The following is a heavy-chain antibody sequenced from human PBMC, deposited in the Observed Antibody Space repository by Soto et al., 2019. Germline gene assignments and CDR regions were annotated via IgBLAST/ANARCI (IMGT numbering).Heavy chain of an antibody. D-gene: IGHD6-19*01. CDR2: IYYSGST. J-gene: IGHJ5*02. V-gene: IGHV4-39*01. Sequence: QLQLQESGPGLVKPSETLSLTCTVSGGSISSSSYYWGWIRQPPGKGLEWIGSIYYSGSTYYNPSLKSRVTISVDTSKNQFSLKLSSVTAADTAVYYCARPGGSGWSEYNWFDPWGQGTLVTVSS. CDR3: ARPGGSGWSEYNWFDP. CDR1: GGSISSSSYY.